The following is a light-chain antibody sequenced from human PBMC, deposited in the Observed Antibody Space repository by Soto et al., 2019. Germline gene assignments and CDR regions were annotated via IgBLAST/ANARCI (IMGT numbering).Light chain of an antibody. CDR3: STWDDSLNGPV. V-gene: IGLV1-44*01. CDR2: SSN. CDR1: TSIIGSNS. J-gene: IGLJ2*01. Sequence: QSALTQPPSASGTPGQRVTISCSGATSIIGSNSVNWYQQLPGTAPKLLIYSSNQRPSGVPDRFSGSRSGASASLAISGLQSEDEADYYCSTWDDSLNGPVFGGGTKVTVL.